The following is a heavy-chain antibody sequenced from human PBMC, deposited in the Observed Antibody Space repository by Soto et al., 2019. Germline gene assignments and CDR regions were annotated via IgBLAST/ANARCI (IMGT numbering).Heavy chain of an antibody. CDR3: ARRRGSVSDYYYNYGMGV. CDR2: IYPGDSDI. J-gene: IGHJ6*02. CDR1: GYSFSRYW. D-gene: IGHD1-26*01. Sequence: GESLNISCKGSGYSFSRYWIGWVRQIPGKGLEWMGIIYPGDSDIRYSPSFQGQVTISADTSISTAYLQWSSLKASDTAIYYCARRRGSVSDYYYNYGMGVWGQGTTVTVSS. V-gene: IGHV5-51*01.